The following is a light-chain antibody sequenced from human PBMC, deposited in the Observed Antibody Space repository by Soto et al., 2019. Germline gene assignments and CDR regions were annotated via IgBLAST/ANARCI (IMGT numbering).Light chain of an antibody. V-gene: IGLV1-47*01. CDR1: ISNIATNY. Sequence: QSVLTQPPSVSGTPGQRVTISCSGGISNIATNYVHWFQQLPGTAPKLLSNRDNQRPSGVPDRFSGSKSGTSASLAISGRRSEDEAEYYCAAWDGTVRGDVFGAGTKVTVL. CDR3: AAWDGTVRGDV. J-gene: IGLJ1*01. CDR2: RDN.